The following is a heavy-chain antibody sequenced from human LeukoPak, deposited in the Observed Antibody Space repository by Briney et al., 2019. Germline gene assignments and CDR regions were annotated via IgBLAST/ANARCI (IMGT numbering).Heavy chain of an antibody. V-gene: IGHV3-74*01. Sequence: GGSLRLSCAASGFTFRNYWMHWVRQAPGKGLVWVSRSDIDGSSTTYADSVKGRFTISRDNAKNTLFLQMNSLRAEDTAVYYCVRGSNYYFDYWGQGTLVTVSS. CDR1: GFTFRNYW. J-gene: IGHJ4*02. CDR2: SDIDGSST. D-gene: IGHD1-26*01. CDR3: VRGSNYYFDY.